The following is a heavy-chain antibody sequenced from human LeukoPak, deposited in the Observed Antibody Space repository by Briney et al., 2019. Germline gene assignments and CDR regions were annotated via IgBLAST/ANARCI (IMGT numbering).Heavy chain of an antibody. CDR2: ISYDGSNK. CDR1: GFTFSSYA. J-gene: IGHJ4*02. CDR3: ARDRVGATDYFDY. D-gene: IGHD1-26*01. Sequence: GRSLRLSCAPSGFTFSSYAMHWVRQAPGKGLEWVAVISYDGSNKYYADSVKGRFTISRDNSKNTLYLQMNSLRAEDTAVYYCARDRVGATDYFDYWGQGTLVTVSS. V-gene: IGHV3-30-3*01.